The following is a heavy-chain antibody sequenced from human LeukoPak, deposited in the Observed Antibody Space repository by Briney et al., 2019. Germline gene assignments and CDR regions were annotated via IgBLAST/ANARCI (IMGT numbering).Heavy chain of an antibody. V-gene: IGHV3-21*01. J-gene: IGHJ4*02. CDR1: GFTFSSYS. D-gene: IGHD6-19*01. Sequence: PGGSLRLSCAASGFTFSSYSMNWVRQAPGKGLEWVSSISSSSSYIYCADSVKGRFTISRDNAKNSLYLQMNSLRAEDTAVYYCARDGPSSGWYGGIDYWGQGTLVTVSS. CDR2: ISSSSSYI. CDR3: ARDGPSSGWYGGIDY.